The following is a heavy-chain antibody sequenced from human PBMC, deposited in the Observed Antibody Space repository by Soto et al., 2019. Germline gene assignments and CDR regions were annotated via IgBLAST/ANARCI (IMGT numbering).Heavy chain of an antibody. J-gene: IGHJ4*02. Sequence: QVHLVESGGGVVQPGRSLRLSCTASGFTFSSYGMHWVRQAPGRGLEWVAFISDDGSKKHYGDYVKGRFIISRDNSKNTLDLDVSSLRPEDTAVYYCAKDFTSYTEAPYDVDYWGQGTLVTVSS. CDR1: GFTFSSYG. D-gene: IGHD1-26*01. CDR2: ISDDGSKK. CDR3: AKDFTSYTEAPYDVDY. V-gene: IGHV3-30*18.